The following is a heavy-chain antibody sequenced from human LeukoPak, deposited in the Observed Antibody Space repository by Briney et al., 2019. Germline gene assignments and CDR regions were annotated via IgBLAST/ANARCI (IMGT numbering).Heavy chain of an antibody. V-gene: IGHV3-21*04. CDR2: ISSSSSYI. D-gene: IGHD3-22*01. Sequence: GGSLRLSCAASGFTFSSYSMNWVRQAPGKGLEWVSSISSSSSYIYYADSVKGRFTISRDNSKSTLFLQMNSLRAEDTAVYYCAKSSYYDSSGYYREYYFDYWGQGTLVTVSS. CDR3: AKSSYYDSSGYYREYYFDY. CDR1: GFTFSSYS. J-gene: IGHJ4*02.